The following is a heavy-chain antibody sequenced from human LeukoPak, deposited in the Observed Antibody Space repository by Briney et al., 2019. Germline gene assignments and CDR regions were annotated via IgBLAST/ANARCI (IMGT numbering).Heavy chain of an antibody. V-gene: IGHV1-2*02. J-gene: IGHJ4*02. CDR2: INPNSGGT. CDR1: RYTFTGYY. D-gene: IGHD3-16*01. CDR3: ARAGVWAENDY. Sequence: APVKASCKASRYTFTGYYMHWVRRAPGKGLEWMGWINPNSGGTNYAQKFQGRVTMTRDTSISTAYMELSRLRSDDTAVYYCARAGVWAENDYWGQGTLVTVSS.